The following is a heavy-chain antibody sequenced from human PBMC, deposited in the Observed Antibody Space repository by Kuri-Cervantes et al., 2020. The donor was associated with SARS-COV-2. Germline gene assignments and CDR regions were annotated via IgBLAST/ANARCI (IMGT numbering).Heavy chain of an antibody. Sequence: GESLKISCAASGLTFSSYGMHWVRQAPGKGLEWVAVISYDGSNKYYADSVKGRFTISRDNSKNTLYLQMNSLRAEDTAVYYCAKDRIGVFGVEYYYGMDVWGQGTMVTVSS. CDR1: GLTFSSYG. J-gene: IGHJ6*02. CDR2: ISYDGSNK. CDR3: AKDRIGVFGVEYYYGMDV. D-gene: IGHD3-3*01. V-gene: IGHV3-30*18.